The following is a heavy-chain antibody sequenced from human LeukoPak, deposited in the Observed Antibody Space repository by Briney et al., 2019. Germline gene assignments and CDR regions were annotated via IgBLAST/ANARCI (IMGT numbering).Heavy chain of an antibody. Sequence: ASVKVSCKASGYTFTSYDINWVRQATGQGPEWMGWMSPNSGNTGYAQKFQGRVTMARSTSMSTAYMELSSLRSEDTAVYYCARDPPTCSGGSCYSGAGFDYWGQGTLVTVSS. V-gene: IGHV1-8*01. D-gene: IGHD2-15*01. CDR2: MSPNSGNT. CDR1: GYTFTSYD. CDR3: ARDPPTCSGGSCYSGAGFDY. J-gene: IGHJ4*02.